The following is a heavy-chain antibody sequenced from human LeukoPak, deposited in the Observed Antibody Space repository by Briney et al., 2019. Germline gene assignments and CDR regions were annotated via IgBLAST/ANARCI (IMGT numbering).Heavy chain of an antibody. CDR3: AKWEVDGAGADYGMDV. J-gene: IGHJ6*02. V-gene: IGHV3-30*18. CDR2: ISYDGSNK. D-gene: IGHD1-26*01. Sequence: GGSLRLSCAASGFTFSSYGMHWVRQAPGKGLEWVAVISYDGSNKYYADSVKGRFTISRDNSKNTLYLQMNSLRAGDTAVHYCAKWEVDGAGADYGMDVWGQGTTVTVSS. CDR1: GFTFSSYG.